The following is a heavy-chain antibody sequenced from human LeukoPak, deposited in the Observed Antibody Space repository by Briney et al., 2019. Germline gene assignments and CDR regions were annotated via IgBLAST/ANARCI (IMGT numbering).Heavy chain of an antibody. CDR3: ARDLQRSKSYSSSSGYFDY. V-gene: IGHV3-30-3*01. CDR1: GFTFSSYA. CDR2: ISYDGSNK. J-gene: IGHJ4*02. Sequence: GGSLRLSCAASGFTFSSYAMHWVRQAPGKGLEWVAVISYDGSNKYYADSVKGRFTISRDNSKNTLYLQMNSLRAEDTAVYYCARDLQRSKSYSSSSGYFDYWGQGTLVTVSS. D-gene: IGHD6-6*01.